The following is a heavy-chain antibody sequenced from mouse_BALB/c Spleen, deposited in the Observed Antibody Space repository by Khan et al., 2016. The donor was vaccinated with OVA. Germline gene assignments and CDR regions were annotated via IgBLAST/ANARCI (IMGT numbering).Heavy chain of an antibody. V-gene: IGHV5-6*01. CDR2: ISSDGDYT. Sequence: EVQRVESGGDLVKPGGSLKLSCAASGFTFSSYSMSWVRQTPDQRLEWVASISSDGDYTYYPDSVKGRFTISSDNAKNTLYLQMSSLKSEDTAIYYCASHLTGSFADWGQGTLVTVAA. CDR3: ASHLTGSFAD. J-gene: IGHJ3*01. D-gene: IGHD4-1*01. CDR1: GFTFSSYS.